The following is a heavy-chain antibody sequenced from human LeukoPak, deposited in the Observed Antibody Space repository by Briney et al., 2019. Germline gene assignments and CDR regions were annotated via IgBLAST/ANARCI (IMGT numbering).Heavy chain of an antibody. CDR2: INPNSGGT. D-gene: IGHD2-2*02. Sequence: ASVKVSCKASGYTFTGYYMRWVRQAPGQGLEWMGRINPNSGGTNYAQKFQGRVTMTRDTSISTAYMELSRLGSDDTAVYYCARSVLLLYRYYYYYGMDVWGQGTTVTVSS. CDR1: GYTFTGYY. CDR3: ARSVLLLYRYYYYYGMDV. J-gene: IGHJ6*02. V-gene: IGHV1-2*06.